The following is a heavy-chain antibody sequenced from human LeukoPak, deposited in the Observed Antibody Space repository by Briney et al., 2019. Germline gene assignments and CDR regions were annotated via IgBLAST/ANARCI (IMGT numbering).Heavy chain of an antibody. D-gene: IGHD1-26*01. CDR3: GRGSGSYVYYFDY. V-gene: IGHV4-30-2*01. Sequence: PSETLSLTCAVSGGSISSGGYSWSWIRQPPGKGLEWIGYIYHSGSTYYNPSLKSRVTISVDRSKNQFSLKLSSVTAADTAVYYCGRGSGSYVYYFDYWGQGTLVTVSS. J-gene: IGHJ4*02. CDR2: IYHSGST. CDR1: GGSISSGGYS.